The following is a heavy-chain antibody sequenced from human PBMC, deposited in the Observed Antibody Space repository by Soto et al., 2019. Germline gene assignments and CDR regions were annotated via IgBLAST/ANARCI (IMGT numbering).Heavy chain of an antibody. CDR1: GFTFSSYS. CDR3: ARRGAVVVPAAMEYFDY. J-gene: IGHJ4*02. CDR2: ISSSSSYI. V-gene: IGHV3-21*01. D-gene: IGHD2-2*01. Sequence: VQLVETGGGLVKPGGSLRLSCAASGFTFSSYSMNWVRQAPGKGLEWVSSISSSSSYIYYADSVKGRFTISRDNAKNSLYLQMNSLRAEDTAVYYCARRGAVVVPAAMEYFDYWGQGTLVTVSS.